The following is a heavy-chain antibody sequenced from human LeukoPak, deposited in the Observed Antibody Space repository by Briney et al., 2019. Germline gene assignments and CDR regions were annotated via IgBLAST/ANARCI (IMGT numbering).Heavy chain of an antibody. Sequence: ASVKVSCKASGYTFTSYGISWVRQAPGQGLEWMGWISAYNGNTNYAQKLQGRVTMTTDTSTSTAYMELRSLRSDDTAVYYCAREGSMVRGVMPFDYWGQGTLVTVSS. CDR3: AREGSMVRGVMPFDY. CDR1: GYTFTSYG. CDR2: ISAYNGNT. J-gene: IGHJ4*02. D-gene: IGHD3-10*01. V-gene: IGHV1-18*01.